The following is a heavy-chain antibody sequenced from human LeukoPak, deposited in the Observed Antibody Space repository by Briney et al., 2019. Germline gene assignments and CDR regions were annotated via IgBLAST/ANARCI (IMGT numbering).Heavy chain of an antibody. Sequence: SETLSLTCTVSGGSISSYYWSWIRQPPRKGLEWIGYIYYSGSTNYNPSLKSRVTISVDTSKNQFSLKLSSVTAADTAVYYCASDAVYGSGSFDYWGQGTLVTVSS. CDR1: GGSISSYY. J-gene: IGHJ4*02. CDR3: ASDAVYGSGSFDY. D-gene: IGHD3-10*01. V-gene: IGHV4-59*01. CDR2: IYYSGST.